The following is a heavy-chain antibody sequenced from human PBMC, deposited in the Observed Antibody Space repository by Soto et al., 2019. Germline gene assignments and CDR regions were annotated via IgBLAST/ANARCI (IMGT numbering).Heavy chain of an antibody. J-gene: IGHJ4*02. CDR3: TTDKTVVPAAYFDY. Sequence: GGSLRLSCAASGFTFSNAWMSWVRQAPGKGLEWVGRIKSKTDGGTTDYAAPVKGRFTISRDDSKNTLYLQMISLKTEDTAVYYCTTDKTVVPAAYFDYWGQGTLVTVSS. D-gene: IGHD2-2*01. CDR1: GFTFSNAW. V-gene: IGHV3-15*01. CDR2: IKSKTDGGTT.